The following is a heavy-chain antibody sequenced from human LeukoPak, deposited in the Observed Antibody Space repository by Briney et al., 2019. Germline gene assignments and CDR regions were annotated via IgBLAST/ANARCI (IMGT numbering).Heavy chain of an antibody. Sequence: SETLSLTCTVSGGSISSYYWSWIRQPAGKGLEWIGRIYTSGSTNYNPSLKSRVTMSVDTSKNQSSLKLSSVTAADTAVYYCARVRGVAGTYAFDYWGQGTLVTVSS. V-gene: IGHV4-4*07. CDR1: GGSISSYY. CDR3: ARVRGVAGTYAFDY. CDR2: IYTSGST. J-gene: IGHJ4*02. D-gene: IGHD6-19*01.